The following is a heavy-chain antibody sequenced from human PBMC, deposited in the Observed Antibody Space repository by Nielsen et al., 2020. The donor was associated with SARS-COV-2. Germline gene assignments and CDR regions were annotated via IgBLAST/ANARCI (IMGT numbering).Heavy chain of an antibody. J-gene: IGHJ6*02. D-gene: IGHD6-13*01. CDR3: ARDDRYSSSWYNYYYYYYGMDV. V-gene: IGHV3-11*05. CDR2: ISSSSSYT. CDR1: GFTFSDYY. Sequence: GSLKISCAASGFTFSDYYMSWIRQAPGKGLEWVSYISSSSSYTNYADSVKGRFTISRDNAKNSLYLQMNSLRAEDTAVYYCARDDRYSSSWYNYYYYYYGMDVWGQGTTVTVSS.